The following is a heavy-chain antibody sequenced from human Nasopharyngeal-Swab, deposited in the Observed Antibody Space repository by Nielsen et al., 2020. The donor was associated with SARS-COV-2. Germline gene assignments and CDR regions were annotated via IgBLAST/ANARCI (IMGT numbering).Heavy chain of an antibody. V-gene: IGHV5-10-1*01. D-gene: IGHD1-26*01. CDR2: IDPSDSYT. J-gene: IGHJ6*03. CDR3: ATASGSYYHYYYMDV. Sequence: GESLKISCKGSGYSFTSYWISWVRQMPGKGLEWMGRIDPSDSYTNYSPSFQGHVTISADKSISTAYLQWSSLEASDTAMYYCATASGSYYHYYYMDVWGKGTTVTVSS. CDR1: GYSFTSYW.